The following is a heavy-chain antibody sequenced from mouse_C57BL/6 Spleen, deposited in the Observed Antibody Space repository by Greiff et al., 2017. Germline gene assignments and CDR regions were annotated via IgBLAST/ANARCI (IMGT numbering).Heavy chain of an antibody. V-gene: IGHV1-81*01. CDR2: IYPRSGNT. Sequence: QVQLKESGAELARPGASVKLSCKASGYTFTSYGISWVKQRTGQGLEWIGEIYPRSGNTYYNEKFKGKATLTADKSSSTAYMELRSLTSEDSAVYFCARLVTTVVEVDYWGQGTTLTVSS. D-gene: IGHD1-1*01. CDR1: GYTFTSYG. CDR3: ARLVTTVVEVDY. J-gene: IGHJ2*01.